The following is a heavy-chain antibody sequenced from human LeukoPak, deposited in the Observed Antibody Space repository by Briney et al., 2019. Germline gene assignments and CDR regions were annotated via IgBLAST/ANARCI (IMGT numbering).Heavy chain of an antibody. V-gene: IGHV1-18*01. CDR3: AREMEGDYGSGTFFDL. Sequence: ASVKLSCNVSGYTFTTYGISWVRQAPGQGLECMGWISAYNGNTNYAQKFQGRVTMTTDTSTSTAYMELRSLRSDDTAVYYCAREMEGDYGSGTFFDLWGQGNMVTVSS. D-gene: IGHD3-10*01. CDR2: ISAYNGNT. J-gene: IGHJ4*02. CDR1: GYTFTTYG.